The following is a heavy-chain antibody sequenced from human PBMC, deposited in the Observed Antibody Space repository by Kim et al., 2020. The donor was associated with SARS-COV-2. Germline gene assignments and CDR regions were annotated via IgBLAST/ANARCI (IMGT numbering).Heavy chain of an antibody. D-gene: IGHD6-25*01. J-gene: IGHJ6*03. V-gene: IGHV4-34*01. CDR2: INHSGST. Sequence: SETLSLTCAVYGGSFSGYYWSWIRQPPGKGLEWIGEINHSGSTNYNPSLKSRVTISVDTSKNQFSLKLSSVTAADTAVYYCARGRLPYYYYYMDVWGKGTTVTVSS. CDR1: GGSFSGYY. CDR3: ARGRLPYYYYYMDV.